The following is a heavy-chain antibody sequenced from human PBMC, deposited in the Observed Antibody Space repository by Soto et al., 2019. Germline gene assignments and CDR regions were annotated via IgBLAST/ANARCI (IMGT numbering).Heavy chain of an antibody. J-gene: IGHJ1*01. V-gene: IGHV4-30-4*01. D-gene: IGHD3-22*01. CDR3: ARGDISSASRFQD. CDR2: IYYSGNT. CDR1: GGSIRSGDYY. Sequence: PXETLSLSFTVSGGSIRSGDYYWTWIRQPPGKGLEWIGYIYYSGNTYYTPSLKSRVTFSVDTSKNQFSLNLRSVTAADTAVYYCARGDISSASRFQDWGQGTLVTVSS.